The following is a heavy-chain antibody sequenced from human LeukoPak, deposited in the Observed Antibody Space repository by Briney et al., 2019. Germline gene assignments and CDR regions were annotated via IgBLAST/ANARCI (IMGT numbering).Heavy chain of an antibody. J-gene: IGHJ4*02. CDR3: AKLEDYSNYGSHYYFDY. CDR2: ISGSGGIT. Sequence: GGSLRLSCAASGFTFSSYAMSWVRQAPGKGLEWVSAISGSGGITYYADSVKGRVNISRDNSRKPLYLQMNSLRAEDTAVYYCAKLEDYSNYGSHYYFDYWGQGTLVTVSS. D-gene: IGHD4-11*01. CDR1: GFTFSSYA. V-gene: IGHV3-23*01.